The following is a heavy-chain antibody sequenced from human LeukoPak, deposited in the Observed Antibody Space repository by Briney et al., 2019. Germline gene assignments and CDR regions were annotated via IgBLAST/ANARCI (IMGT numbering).Heavy chain of an antibody. J-gene: IGHJ4*02. V-gene: IGHV1-69*04. CDR3: ARGQDNLWFGEFGY. CDR2: IIPILGIA. Sequence: ASVKVSCKASGGTFSSYAISWVRQAPGQGLEWMGRIIPILGIANYAQKFQGRVTMTRNTSISTAYMELSSLRSEDTAVYYCARGQDNLWFGEFGYWGQGTLVTVSS. CDR1: GGTFSSYA. D-gene: IGHD3-10*01.